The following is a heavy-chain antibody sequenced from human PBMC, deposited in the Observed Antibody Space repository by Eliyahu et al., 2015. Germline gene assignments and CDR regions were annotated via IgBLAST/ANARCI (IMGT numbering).Heavy chain of an antibody. V-gene: IGHV4-34*01. CDR1: GGSFSGYY. CDR2: INHSGST. D-gene: IGHD1-7*01. CDR3: ARGRRNWNWYYGMDV. Sequence: QVQLQQWGAGLLKPSETLSLTCAVXGGSFSGYYWSWIRQPPGKGLEWIGEINHSGSTNYNPSLKSRVTISVDTSKNQFSLKLSSVTAADTAVYYCARGRRNWNWYYGMDVWGQGTTVTVSS. J-gene: IGHJ6*02.